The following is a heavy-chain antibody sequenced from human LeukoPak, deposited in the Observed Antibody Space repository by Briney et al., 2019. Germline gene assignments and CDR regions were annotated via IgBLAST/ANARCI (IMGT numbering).Heavy chain of an antibody. J-gene: IGHJ3*02. CDR1: GFTFSSYE. V-gene: IGHV3-48*03. D-gene: IGHD3-22*01. CDR2: ISSSGSTI. Sequence: PGGSLRLSCAASGFTFSSYEINWVRQAPGKGLEWVSYISSSGSTIKYADSVKGRFTISRGNAKNSLYLQMNSLRAEDTAVYYCARMYYYDSSGYYSAFDIWGQGTMVTVSS. CDR3: ARMYYYDSSGYYSAFDI.